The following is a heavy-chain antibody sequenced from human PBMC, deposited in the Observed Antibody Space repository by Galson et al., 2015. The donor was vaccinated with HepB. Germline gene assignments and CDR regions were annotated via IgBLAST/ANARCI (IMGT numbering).Heavy chain of an antibody. V-gene: IGHV3-64*01. Sequence: PGKGLEYVSAISSNGGSTYYANSVKGRFTISRDNSKNTLYLQMGSLRAEDMAVYYCARVTLAAAGTTFDYWGQGTLVTVSS. CDR2: ISSNGGST. J-gene: IGHJ4*02. D-gene: IGHD6-13*01. CDR3: ARVTLAAAGTTFDY.